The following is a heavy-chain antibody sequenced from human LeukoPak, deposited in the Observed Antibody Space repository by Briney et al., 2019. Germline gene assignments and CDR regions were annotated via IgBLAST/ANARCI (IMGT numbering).Heavy chain of an antibody. V-gene: IGHV1-18*01. J-gene: IGHJ4*02. Sequence: ASVKVSCKASGYTFTSYGISWVPQAPGQGLEWMGCISAYNGNTNYAQKLQGRVAMTTDTSTSTAYMELTSLRSDDTAVYYCARVPSSTSCPDYWGQGTLVTVSS. CDR3: ARVPSSTSCPDY. CDR2: ISAYNGNT. D-gene: IGHD2-2*01. CDR1: GYTFTSYG.